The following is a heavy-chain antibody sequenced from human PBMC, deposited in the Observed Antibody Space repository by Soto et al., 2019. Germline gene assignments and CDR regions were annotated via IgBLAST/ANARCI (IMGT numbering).Heavy chain of an antibody. D-gene: IGHD3-22*01. J-gene: IGHJ5*02. V-gene: IGHV5-51*01. CDR1: GYKFTSYW. Sequence: GESLKISCRTSGYKFTSYWIAWVRQMPGKGLAWMGIIFPSDSDTRYSPSFQGQVTISADRSTSTVFLQWASLKASDTAVYFCARKDKSGYFNWFDPWGQGTLVTVSS. CDR3: ARKDKSGYFNWFDP. CDR2: IFPSDSDT.